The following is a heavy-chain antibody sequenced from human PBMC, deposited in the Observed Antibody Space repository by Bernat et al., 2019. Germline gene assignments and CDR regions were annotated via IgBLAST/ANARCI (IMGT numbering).Heavy chain of an antibody. CDR2: INPSGGST. CDR1: GYTFTSYH. Sequence: QVQLVQSGAEVKKPGASVKVSCKASGYTFTSYHMHWVRQAPGQGLEWMGIINPSGGSTTYPQKFQGRVTMTRDTSTSTDYMELSSLRSEDTAVYYCARDQAWSFDYWGQGTLVTVSS. D-gene: IGHD2-8*02. V-gene: IGHV1-46*03. CDR3: ARDQAWSFDY. J-gene: IGHJ4*02.